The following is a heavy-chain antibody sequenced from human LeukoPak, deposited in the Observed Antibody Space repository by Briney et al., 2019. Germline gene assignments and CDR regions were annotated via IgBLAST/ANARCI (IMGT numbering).Heavy chain of an antibody. Sequence: ASVKVSCKASGYTFTDYVLHWVRQAPGQSLEWMGWITTGRGETRYSQEFQRRITFTRDTSASTVYMDLSDLRSEDTAVYYCARGGKQWRGGNYFDSWGQGTLVAVSS. CDR2: ITTGRGET. V-gene: IGHV1-3*03. CDR1: GYTFTDYV. CDR3: ARGGKQWRGGNYFDS. J-gene: IGHJ4*02. D-gene: IGHD6-19*01.